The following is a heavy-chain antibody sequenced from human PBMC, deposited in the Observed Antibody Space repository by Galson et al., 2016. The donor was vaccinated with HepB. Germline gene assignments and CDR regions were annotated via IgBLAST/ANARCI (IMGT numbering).Heavy chain of an antibody. CDR1: DGSFNDHY. D-gene: IGHD3-10*01. CDR3: ARLGHYFGSGYFDS. Sequence: SETLSLTCAVADGSFNDHYWTWIRQTPGRGLEWLGEVHHSESPDYNPSLKSRVTISVDTSKSQFSLTLTSVTAADTAIYYCARLGHYFGSGYFDSWGQGTLVTVSS. V-gene: IGHV4-34*01. CDR2: VHHSESP. J-gene: IGHJ4*02.